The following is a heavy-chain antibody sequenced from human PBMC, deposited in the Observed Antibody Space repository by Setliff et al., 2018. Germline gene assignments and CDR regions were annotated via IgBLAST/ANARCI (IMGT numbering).Heavy chain of an antibody. J-gene: IGHJ6*02. CDR2: INPKNGGA. V-gene: IGHV1-46*01. Sequence: GASVKVSCKASGYTFTSYYIHWVRQAPGQGLEWMGVINPKNGGATYPQNLQGRVTMTRDTSMSTVHMELSSLRFEDTAVYYCARERAGGRGFTFGAIYYYYGMDVWGQGTTVTVSS. CDR1: GYTFTSYY. D-gene: IGHD3-16*01. CDR3: ARERAGGRGFTFGAIYYYYGMDV.